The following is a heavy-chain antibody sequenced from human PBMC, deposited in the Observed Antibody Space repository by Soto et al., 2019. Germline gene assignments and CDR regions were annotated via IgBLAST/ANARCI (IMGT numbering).Heavy chain of an antibody. D-gene: IGHD5-12*01. CDR2: ISSTSTHT. CDR3: AREDSGYAGYFDL. J-gene: IGHJ2*01. Sequence: QVQLVESGGGLVKPGGSLRLSCAASGFTFSDYYMTWIRQAPGRGLEWVSYISSTSTHTNYADSVKGRFTISRDNAKNSLYLQMNSLRAEDTAVYYCAREDSGYAGYFDLWGRGTLVTVSS. CDR1: GFTFSDYY. V-gene: IGHV3-11*05.